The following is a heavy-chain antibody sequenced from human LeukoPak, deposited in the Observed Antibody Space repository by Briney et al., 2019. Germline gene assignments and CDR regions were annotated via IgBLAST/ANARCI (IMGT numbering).Heavy chain of an antibody. J-gene: IGHJ5*02. V-gene: IGHV3-23*01. D-gene: IGHD3-16*01. CDR1: GFTFSSYG. CDR2: ISGSGGST. Sequence: GGSLRLSCVASGFTFSSYGMSWVRQAPGKGLEWVSGISGSGGSTYYADSVKGRFTISRDNAKNSLYLQMNSLRAEDTAVYYCARGPSYYDYVWGTTRFDPWGQGTLVTVSS. CDR3: ARGPSYYDYVWGTTRFDP.